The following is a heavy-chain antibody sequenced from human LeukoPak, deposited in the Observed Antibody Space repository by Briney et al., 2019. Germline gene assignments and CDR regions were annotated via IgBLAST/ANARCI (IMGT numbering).Heavy chain of an antibody. Sequence: GGSLRLSCVASGFTFSYFGMHWVRQAPGKGLEWVAFIRYDGCNEYYAESVKGRFTISRDNPKNTLYLQMNSLRVEDTAAYYCAKIEGKYQLANIPDSWGQGTLVTVSS. CDR1: GFTFSYFG. CDR3: AKIEGKYQLANIPDS. CDR2: IRYDGCNE. D-gene: IGHD2-2*01. V-gene: IGHV3-30*02. J-gene: IGHJ4*02.